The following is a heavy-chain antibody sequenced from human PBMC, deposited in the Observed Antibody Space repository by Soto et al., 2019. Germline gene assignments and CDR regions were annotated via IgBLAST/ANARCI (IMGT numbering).Heavy chain of an antibody. V-gene: IGHV1-3*01. CDR2: INAGNGNT. J-gene: IGHJ6*02. Sequence: QVQLVQSGAEVKKPGASVKVSCKASGYTFTSYAMHWVRQAPEQRLEWMGWINAGNGNTKYSQKFQGRVTITRDTSASTAYMELSSLRSEDTAVYYCARGPGGYCSGGSCYYYYYGMDVWGQGTTVTVSS. CDR3: ARGPGGYCSGGSCYYYYYGMDV. D-gene: IGHD2-15*01. CDR1: GYTFTSYA.